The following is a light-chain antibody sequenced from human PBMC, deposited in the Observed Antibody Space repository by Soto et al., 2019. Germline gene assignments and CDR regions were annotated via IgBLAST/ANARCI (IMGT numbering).Light chain of an antibody. J-gene: IGLJ3*02. Sequence: QSGLTQPAPGAGSPAQSITVSCTVTSSDVGGYNYVSWFQQHPGKAPKLKIYEVSNRPSGVSNRFSGSKSGYTASLTISALQAEDAADSYCTSFTRSSTRVFGGGIK. CDR1: SSDVGGYNY. CDR2: EVS. V-gene: IGLV2-14*03. CDR3: TSFTRSSTRV.